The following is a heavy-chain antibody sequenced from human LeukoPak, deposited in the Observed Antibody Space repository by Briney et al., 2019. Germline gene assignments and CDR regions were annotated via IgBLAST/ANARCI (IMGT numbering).Heavy chain of an antibody. CDR2: IYTSGST. CDR3: AREKSSGWYGDAFDI. J-gene: IGHJ3*02. CDR1: GGSISSYY. Sequence: PSETLSLTCTVSGGSISSYYWRWIRQPARKGLKWIGRIYTSGSTNLHPSLKSRVTMSVDTSKNQFSLKLSSVTAADTAVYYCAREKSSGWYGDAFDIWGQGKMVTVSS. V-gene: IGHV4-4*07. D-gene: IGHD6-19*01.